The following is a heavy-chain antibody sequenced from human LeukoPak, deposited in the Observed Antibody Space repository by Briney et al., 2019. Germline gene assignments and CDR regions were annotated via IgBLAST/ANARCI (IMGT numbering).Heavy chain of an antibody. D-gene: IGHD3-9*01. V-gene: IGHV4-30-4*01. J-gene: IGHJ4*02. Sequence: PSETLSLTCTVSGGSIISADHYWSWIRQPPGKGLEWIGYIFYSGSTYYNPSLKSRLTISVDTSKNQFSLKLSSVTAADTAVYYCARGYYDVLTNYPKNFDQWGQGTLVAVSS. CDR3: ARGYYDVLTNYPKNFDQ. CDR2: IFYSGST. CDR1: GGSIISADHY.